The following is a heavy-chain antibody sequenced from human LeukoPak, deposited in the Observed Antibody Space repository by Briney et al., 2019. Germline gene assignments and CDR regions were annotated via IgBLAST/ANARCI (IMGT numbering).Heavy chain of an antibody. V-gene: IGHV1-69*13. CDR1: GGTFSSYA. Sequence: AASVKVSCKASGGTFSSYAISWVRQAPGQGLEWMGGIIPIFGTANYAQKFQGRVTITADESTSTAYMELSSLRSEDTAVYYCARGLDTVRGVIKGYYFDYWGQGTLVTVSS. J-gene: IGHJ4*02. D-gene: IGHD3-10*01. CDR3: ARGLDTVRGVIKGYYFDY. CDR2: IIPIFGTA.